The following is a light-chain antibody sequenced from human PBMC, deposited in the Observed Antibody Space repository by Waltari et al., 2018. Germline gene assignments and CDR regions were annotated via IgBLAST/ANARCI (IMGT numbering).Light chain of an antibody. CDR1: QSLLHSSNNKNY. CDR2: WAS. V-gene: IGKV4-1*01. CDR3: QQYYSPPWT. Sequence: DIVMTQSPDSLAVSLGERATINCKSSQSLLHSSNNKNYLAWYQQKPGQPPELLFYWASTRESGVPDRCSGSGSGTDFTLTISSLQAEDVAVFYCQQYYSPPWTFGQGTKVEIK. J-gene: IGKJ1*01.